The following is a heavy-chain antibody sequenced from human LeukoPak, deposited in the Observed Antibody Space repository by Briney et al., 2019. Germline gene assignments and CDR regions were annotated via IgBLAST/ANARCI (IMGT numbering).Heavy chain of an antibody. V-gene: IGHV3-66*01. Sequence: GGSLRLSCAASGFTVSSNYMSWVRQAPGKGLEWVSVMYSGGSTYYAGSVKGRFTISRDNSKNTLYLQMNSLRAEDTAVYYCARSLIAVAGTIYFDYWGQGTLVTVSS. CDR2: MYSGGST. CDR3: ARSLIAVAGTIYFDY. CDR1: GFTVSSNY. J-gene: IGHJ4*02. D-gene: IGHD6-19*01.